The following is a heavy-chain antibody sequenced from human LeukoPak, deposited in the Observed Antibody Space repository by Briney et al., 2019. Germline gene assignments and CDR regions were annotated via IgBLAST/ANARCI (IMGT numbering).Heavy chain of an antibody. Sequence: SETLSLTCTVSGGSISSYYWSWIRQPPGKGLEWIGYIYYSGSTNYNPSLKSRVTISVDTSKNQFSLKLSSVTAADTAVYYCARATSYYDFWSGYYPGNWFDPWGQGTLVTVPS. CDR1: GGSISSYY. CDR3: ARATSYYDFWSGYYPGNWFDP. D-gene: IGHD3-3*01. CDR2: IYYSGST. J-gene: IGHJ5*02. V-gene: IGHV4-59*01.